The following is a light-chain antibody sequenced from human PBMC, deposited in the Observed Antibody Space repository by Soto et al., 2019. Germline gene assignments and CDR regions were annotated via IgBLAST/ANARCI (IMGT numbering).Light chain of an antibody. CDR3: QSYASSLSYV. CDR2: GNS. J-gene: IGLJ1*01. CDR1: SSNIGAGYD. V-gene: IGLV1-40*01. Sequence: QSVLTQPPSVSGAPGQRVTISCTGSSSNIGAGYDVHWYQQLPGTDPKLLIYGNSNRPSGVPDRFSGSKSGTSASLAITGLQAEDEADYYCQSYASSLSYVFGPGTKLTVL.